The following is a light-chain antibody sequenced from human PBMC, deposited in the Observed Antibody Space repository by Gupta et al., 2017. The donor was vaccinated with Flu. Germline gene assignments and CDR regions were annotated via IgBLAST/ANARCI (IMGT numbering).Light chain of an antibody. J-gene: IGKJ4*01. CDR3: QQYSASPVT. CDR1: QGIRFW. Sequence: GDRVTITSRASQGIRFWVAWYQQKPGRAPQLLIYKASSLEDGVPSRFSGSGSGTDFTLTISDLQPDDFATYYCQQYSASPVTFGGGTKL. V-gene: IGKV1-5*03. CDR2: KAS.